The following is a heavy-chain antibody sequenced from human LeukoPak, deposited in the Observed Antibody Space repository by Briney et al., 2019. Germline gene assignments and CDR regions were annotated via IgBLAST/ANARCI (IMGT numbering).Heavy chain of an antibody. CDR3: ARSPRLGGTTFKGYFQH. Sequence: TSSETLSLTCTVSGGSISSYYWSWIRQPPGKGLEWIGYIYYSGSTNYNPSLKSRVTISVDTSKNQFSLKLSSVTAADTAVYYCARSPRLGGTTFKGYFQHWGEGTLVTVSS. V-gene: IGHV4-59*01. D-gene: IGHD1-7*01. CDR2: IYYSGST. J-gene: IGHJ1*01. CDR1: GGSISSYY.